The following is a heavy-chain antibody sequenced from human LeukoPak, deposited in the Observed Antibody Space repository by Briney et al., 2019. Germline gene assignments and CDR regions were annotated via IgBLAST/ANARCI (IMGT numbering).Heavy chain of an antibody. V-gene: IGHV4-39*07. Sequence: SETLSLTCTVSGGSVISGSSYWGWIRQPPGKGLEWIGNIFYSGSTHYNPSLQSRVTISLDTSQNQFSLTLNSVTAADTAVYYCARAHSIASYYYGVDVWGQGTTVTVSS. CDR1: GGSVISGSSY. CDR2: IFYSGST. D-gene: IGHD6-13*01. CDR3: ARAHSIASYYYGVDV. J-gene: IGHJ6*02.